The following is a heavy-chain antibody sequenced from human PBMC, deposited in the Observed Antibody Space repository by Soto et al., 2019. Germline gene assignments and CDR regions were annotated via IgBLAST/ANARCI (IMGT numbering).Heavy chain of an antibody. V-gene: IGHV4-34*01. CDR1: GGSFSGYY. Sequence: QVQLQQWGAGLLKPSATLSLTCAVYGGSFSGYYWSWIRQPPGKGLEWIGEINHSGSTNYNPSLKSRVTLSVDTSKNQFSLKLSSVTAADTAVYYCARGALTGIPFDYWGKGTLVTVSS. CDR3: ARGALTGIPFDY. D-gene: IGHD1-1*01. J-gene: IGHJ4*02. CDR2: INHSGST.